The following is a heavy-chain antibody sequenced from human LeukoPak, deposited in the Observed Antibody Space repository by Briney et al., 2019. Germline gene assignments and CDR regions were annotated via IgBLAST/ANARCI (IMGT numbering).Heavy chain of an antibody. J-gene: IGHJ3*02. Sequence: SETLSLTCTVSGGSISSYYWSWIRQPPGKGLEGIGYIYYSGSTNYRPSLKSRVPISVGPSKDQVSLKLSPVTAADTAVYYCARSEYSYGADAFDIWGQGTMVTVSS. V-gene: IGHV4-59*01. CDR3: ARSEYSYGADAFDI. D-gene: IGHD5-18*01. CDR2: IYYSGST. CDR1: GGSISSYY.